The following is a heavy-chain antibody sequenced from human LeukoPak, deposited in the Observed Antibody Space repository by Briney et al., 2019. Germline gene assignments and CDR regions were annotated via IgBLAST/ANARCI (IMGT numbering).Heavy chain of an antibody. D-gene: IGHD3-22*01. CDR2: ISYDGSNK. J-gene: IGHJ4*02. V-gene: IGHV3-30*18. Sequence: GGSLRLSCAASGFTFSSYGMHWVRQAPGKGLEWVAVISYDGSNKYYADSVKGLFTISRDNSKNTLYLQMNSLRAGDTAVYYCAKGSNYYDSSGYYRWGQGTLVTVSS. CDR3: AKGSNYYDSSGYYR. CDR1: GFTFSSYG.